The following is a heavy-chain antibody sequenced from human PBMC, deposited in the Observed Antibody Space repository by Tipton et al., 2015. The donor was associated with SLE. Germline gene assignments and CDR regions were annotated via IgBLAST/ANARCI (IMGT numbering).Heavy chain of an antibody. CDR3: ARLGSSNWFDP. V-gene: IGHV4-39*01. CDR2: IYYSGST. J-gene: IGHJ5*02. Sequence: GSLRLSCTVSGGSISSSNYYWGWIRQPPGKGLEWIGTIYYSGSTYYNPSLKSRVTISVDTSKNQFSLKLSSVTAADTAVYYCARLGSSNWFDPWGQGTLVTVSS. D-gene: IGHD6-6*01. CDR1: GGSISSSNYY.